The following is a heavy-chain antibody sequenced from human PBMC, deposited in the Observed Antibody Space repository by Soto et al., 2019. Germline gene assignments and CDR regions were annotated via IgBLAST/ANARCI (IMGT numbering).Heavy chain of an antibody. V-gene: IGHV1-46*04. Sequence: QVQLVQSGAEVRKPGASVKVSCKTSGYSFTKYYIHWVRQAPGQGLEWMGVVNPSGGGTTYAQKLQGRVTMTKDTSTTTVYMELSSLRSEDTAVYYCAVGETGFDYWGQGSLVTVSS. CDR3: AVGETGFDY. J-gene: IGHJ4*02. CDR2: VNPSGGGT. CDR1: GYSFTKYY. D-gene: IGHD1-26*01.